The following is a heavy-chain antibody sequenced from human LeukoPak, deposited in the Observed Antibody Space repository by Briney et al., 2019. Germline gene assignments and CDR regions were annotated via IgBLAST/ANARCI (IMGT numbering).Heavy chain of an antibody. CDR1: GFTFDDYA. V-gene: IGHV3-9*01. CDR3: AKAGTVAGTRDYFDY. CDR2: ISWNSGSI. D-gene: IGHD6-19*01. J-gene: IGHJ4*02. Sequence: GGSLRLSCAASGFTFDDYAMHWVRQAPGKGLEWVSGISWNSGSIVYADSVKGRFTISRDNAKNSLYLQMNSLRAEDTALYYCAKAGTVAGTRDYFDYWGQGTLVTVSS.